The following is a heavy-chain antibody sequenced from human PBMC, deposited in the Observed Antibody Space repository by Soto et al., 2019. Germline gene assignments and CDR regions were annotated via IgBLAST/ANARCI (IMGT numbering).Heavy chain of an antibody. CDR1: GGSFSGYY. CDR3: AGVGYCSSTSCYSGFWFDP. Sequence: SETLSLTCAVYGGSFSGYYWSWIRQPPGKGLEWIGEINHSGSTNYNPSLKSRVTISVDTSKNQFSLKLSSVTAADTAVYYCAGVGYCSSTSCYSGFWFDPWGQGTLVTVSS. D-gene: IGHD2-2*01. CDR2: INHSGST. V-gene: IGHV4-34*01. J-gene: IGHJ5*02.